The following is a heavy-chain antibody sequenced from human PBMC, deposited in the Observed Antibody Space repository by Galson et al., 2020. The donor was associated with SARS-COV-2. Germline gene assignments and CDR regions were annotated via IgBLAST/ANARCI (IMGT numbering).Heavy chain of an antibody. CDR1: GGSISSSSYY. CDR2: IYYSGST. Sequence: SETLSLTCTVSGGSISSSSYYWGWIRQPPGKGLEWIGSIYYSGSTYYNPSLKSRVTISVDTSKNQFSLKLSSVTAADTAVYYSARSKAADITPRMFDWFDPWGQGTLVTVSS. D-gene: IGHD2-15*01. J-gene: IGHJ5*02. V-gene: IGHV4-39*01. CDR3: ARSKAADITPRMFDWFDP.